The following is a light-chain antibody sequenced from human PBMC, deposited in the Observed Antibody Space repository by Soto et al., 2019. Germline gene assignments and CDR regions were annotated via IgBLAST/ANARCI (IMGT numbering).Light chain of an antibody. V-gene: IGKV1-6*01. Sequence: AIQMTQSPSSLSASVGDSVSFTCRASQGIRIDLAWYQQIPGEAPNLLIYAASTLQSGVPSRFSGSGSGTDLTLTISSRQPDDFATYYCLQHYSFPRTFGGGTKVDIK. J-gene: IGKJ4*01. CDR1: QGIRID. CDR3: LQHYSFPRT. CDR2: AAS.